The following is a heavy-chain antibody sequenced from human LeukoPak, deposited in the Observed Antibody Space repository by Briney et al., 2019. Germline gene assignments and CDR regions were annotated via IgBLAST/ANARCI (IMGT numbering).Heavy chain of an antibody. CDR2: IFPGDSDN. Sequence: ESPDISCKGSGYSFTSNWIGWVRQLPGKGLEWMGIIFPGDSDNRYCPTCQGQVTISADKSNSTAYLQWSSLKASDTAMYYCARLDTASWRYWGQGTLVTVSS. J-gene: IGHJ4*02. D-gene: IGHD2-2*01. CDR1: GYSFTSNW. V-gene: IGHV5-51*01. CDR3: ARLDTASWRY.